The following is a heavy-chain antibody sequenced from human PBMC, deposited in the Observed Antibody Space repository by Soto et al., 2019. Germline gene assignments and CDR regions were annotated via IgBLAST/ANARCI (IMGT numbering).Heavy chain of an antibody. D-gene: IGHD1-26*01. CDR2: ISGGSDST. V-gene: IGHV3-23*01. CDR3: ARRGSGSYYDP. Sequence: GGSLRLSYAASGVNFSSYARNWVRQAPGKGLEWVSVISGGSDSTYYADSVKGRFTISRDNSKNTLYLQMNSLRAEDTAIYYCARRGSGSYYDPWGKGTLVTVSS. CDR1: GVNFSSYA. J-gene: IGHJ5*02.